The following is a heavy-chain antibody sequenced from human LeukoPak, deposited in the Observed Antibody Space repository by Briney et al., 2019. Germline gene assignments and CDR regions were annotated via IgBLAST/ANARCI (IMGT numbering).Heavy chain of an antibody. Sequence: GGSLRLSCAASGFTSSSCGMHWVRQAPGKGLEWVAVISYDGSYKYYADSVKGRFTISRDNSKNTLYLQMNSLRGEDTAVYYCAKDQGKYYYYGMDVWGLGTTVTVSS. CDR1: GFTSSSCG. J-gene: IGHJ6*02. V-gene: IGHV3-30*18. CDR3: AKDQGKYYYYGMDV. CDR2: ISYDGSYK.